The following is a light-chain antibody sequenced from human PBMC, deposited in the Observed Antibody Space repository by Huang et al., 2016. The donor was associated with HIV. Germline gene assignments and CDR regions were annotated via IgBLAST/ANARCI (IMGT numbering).Light chain of an antibody. CDR2: GAS. Sequence: EIVLTQSPGILSLSPGERATLSFRASQSVSTSYLAWYQQKPGQAPRLLVYGASSRATGIPDMFSGSGSGRDFTLTISGLGAEDFAVNYCQQYGSSLWTFGQGTKVEIK. CDR1: QSVSTSY. CDR3: QQYGSSLWT. V-gene: IGKV3-20*01. J-gene: IGKJ1*01.